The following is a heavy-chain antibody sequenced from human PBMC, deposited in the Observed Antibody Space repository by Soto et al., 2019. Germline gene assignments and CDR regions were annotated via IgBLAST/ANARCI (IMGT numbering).Heavy chain of an antibody. J-gene: IGHJ4*02. Sequence: PSQTLSLTCAISGDSVSSNSAAWNWIRQSPSRGLEWLGRTYYRSKWYNDYAVSVKSRITINPDTSKNQFSLQLNSVTPEDTAVYYCARAPGRDIVVVPAINYFDYWGQATLVTVSS. CDR2: TYYRSKWYN. CDR3: ARAPGRDIVVVPAINYFDY. V-gene: IGHV6-1*01. D-gene: IGHD2-2*01. CDR1: GDSVSSNSAA.